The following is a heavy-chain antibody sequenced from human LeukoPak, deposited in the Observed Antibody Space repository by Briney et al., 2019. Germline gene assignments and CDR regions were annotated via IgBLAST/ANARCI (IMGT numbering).Heavy chain of an antibody. D-gene: IGHD3-16*01. CDR3: ARRRRDDYVWGSYPPTTFDY. Sequence: SSETLSLTCTVSGGSISNYYWSWIRQPAGKRLEWLGRIYSSGSTNYNPSLESRVTVSVDTSKNQFSLKLSSVTAADTAVYYCARRRRDDYVWGSYPPTTFDYWGQGTLVTVSS. CDR1: GGSISNYY. CDR2: IYSSGST. J-gene: IGHJ4*02. V-gene: IGHV4-4*07.